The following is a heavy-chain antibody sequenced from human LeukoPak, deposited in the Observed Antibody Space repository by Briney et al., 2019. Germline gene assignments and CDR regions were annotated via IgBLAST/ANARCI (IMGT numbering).Heavy chain of an antibody. CDR3: AKAVPGSFYYFDY. D-gene: IGHD6-19*01. CDR2: IGGSRGST. Sequence: GGSLRLSCAASGFTFSSCALRWVRQAPGKGLEWVSVIGGSRGSTYYADSVKGRFTISRDNSKNSLYLQMNSLRAEDTAVYYCAKAVPGSFYYFDYWGQGTLVTVSS. CDR1: GFTFSSCA. V-gene: IGHV3-23*01. J-gene: IGHJ4*02.